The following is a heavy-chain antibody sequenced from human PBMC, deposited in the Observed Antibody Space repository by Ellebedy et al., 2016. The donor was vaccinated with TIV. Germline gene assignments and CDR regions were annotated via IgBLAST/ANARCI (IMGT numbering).Heavy chain of an antibody. D-gene: IGHD1-26*01. CDR3: ARNEVGTTIYGIDV. J-gene: IGHJ6*02. V-gene: IGHV4-4*07. CDR2: VHSSGST. Sequence: MPSETLSLTCTVSGGSVSNYYWSWIRQPAGKGLEWIGRVHSSGSTNYNPSLKSRVTMSVDTSKNQISLRLSYVTAADTAVYYCARNEVGTTIYGIDVWGQGTTVTVSS. CDR1: GGSVSNYY.